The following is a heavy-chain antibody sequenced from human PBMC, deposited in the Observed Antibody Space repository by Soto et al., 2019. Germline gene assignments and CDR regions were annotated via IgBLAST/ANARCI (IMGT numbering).Heavy chain of an antibody. CDR2: ITSNGDST. V-gene: IGHV3-23*01. CDR3: AKDSPSSNTSPFYFDS. D-gene: IGHD7-27*01. Sequence: PGGSLRLSCAAFGFDFNKYAMTWVRQAPGKGLQWVSSITSNGDSTYYADSVKGRFTTSRDNSKNTLYLQMNSLRADDTAVFYCAKDSPSSNTSPFYFDSWGQGTLVTVSS. J-gene: IGHJ4*02. CDR1: GFDFNKYA.